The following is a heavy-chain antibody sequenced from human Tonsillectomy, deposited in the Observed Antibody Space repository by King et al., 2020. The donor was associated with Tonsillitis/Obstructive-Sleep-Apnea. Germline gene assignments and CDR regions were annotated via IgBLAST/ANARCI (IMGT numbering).Heavy chain of an antibody. Sequence: VQLQESGPGLVKPSETLSLTCTVSGGSISSYYWSWIRQPPGKGLEWIGYIYYSGSTNYNPSLKSRVTISVDTSKNQFSLKLSSVTAADTAVYYCARSRGSYFLPLGTEFDYWGQGTLVTVSS. CDR2: IYYSGST. D-gene: IGHD1-26*01. CDR1: GGSISSYY. CDR3: ARSRGSYFLPLGTEFDY. J-gene: IGHJ4*02. V-gene: IGHV4-59*01.